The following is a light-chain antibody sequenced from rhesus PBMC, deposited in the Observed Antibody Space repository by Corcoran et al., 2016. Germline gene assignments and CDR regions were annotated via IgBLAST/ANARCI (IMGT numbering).Light chain of an antibody. J-gene: IGKJ2*01. V-gene: IGKV1-28*03. CDR3: LQHNSYPCS. Sequence: DIQMTQSPSSLSASVGDTVTITCRASQGISSYLNCFQQKPGKAPKILIYGASRLESGVPSRFSGSGSGTDFTLTISSLQPEEFAAYYCLQHNSYPCSFGQGTKGEIK. CDR1: QGISSY. CDR2: GAS.